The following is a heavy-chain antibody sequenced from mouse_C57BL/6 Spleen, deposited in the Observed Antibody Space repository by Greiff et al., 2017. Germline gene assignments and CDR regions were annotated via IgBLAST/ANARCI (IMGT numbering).Heavy chain of an antibody. CDR3: ARTPNYYGSRYYAMDY. D-gene: IGHD1-1*01. Sequence: EVQLQQSVAELVRPGASVKLSCTASGFNIKNTYMHWVKQRPEQGLEWIGRIDPANGNTKYAPKFQGKATITADTSSNTTYLQLSSLTSGDTAIYYCARTPNYYGSRYYAMDYWGQGTSVTVSS. CDR2: IDPANGNT. V-gene: IGHV14-3*01. CDR1: GFNIKNTY. J-gene: IGHJ4*01.